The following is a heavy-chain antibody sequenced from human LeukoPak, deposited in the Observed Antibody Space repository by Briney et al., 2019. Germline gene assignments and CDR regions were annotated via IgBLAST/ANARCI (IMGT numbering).Heavy chain of an antibody. J-gene: IGHJ6*03. V-gene: IGHV1-69*06. CDR2: IIPIFGTA. D-gene: IGHD6-6*01. Sequence: SVKVSCKASGGTFSSYAVSWVRQAPGQGLEWMGGIIPIFGTANYAQKFQGRVTITADKSTSTAYMELSSLRSEDTAVYYCARGVSSSSTSIIYYYYYMDVWGKGTTVTVSS. CDR3: ARGVSSSSTSIIYYYYYMDV. CDR1: GGTFSSYA.